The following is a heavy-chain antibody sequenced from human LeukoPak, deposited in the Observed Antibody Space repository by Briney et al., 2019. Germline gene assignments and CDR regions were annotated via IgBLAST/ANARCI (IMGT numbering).Heavy chain of an antibody. D-gene: IGHD2-21*02. J-gene: IGHJ4*02. CDR2: ISSSSSYT. CDR3: ARDLLRGDCLDY. V-gene: IGHV3-11*06. CDR1: GFTFSEYY. Sequence: GGSLRLSCAASGFTFSEYYMSWIRQAPGKGLEWVSYISSSSSYTNYADSVKGRFTISRDNAKNSLYLQMNSLRADDTAVYYCARDLLRGDCLDYCGQGTLVTVSS.